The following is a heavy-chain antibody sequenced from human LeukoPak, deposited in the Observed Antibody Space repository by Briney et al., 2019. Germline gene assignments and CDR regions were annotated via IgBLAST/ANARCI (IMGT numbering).Heavy chain of an antibody. Sequence: SVKVSCKALVGIFMTYAITWLRQAPGQGREWIGGVIPFFGSPNYAQKFQGRVPITTDESKTTTYMELSSLRSDDTAVYYCARSSTLVAPGDYWGQGTLVSISS. D-gene: IGHD2-8*02. CDR3: ARSSTLVAPGDY. J-gene: IGHJ4*02. CDR2: VIPFFGSP. V-gene: IGHV1-69*05. CDR1: VGIFMTYA.